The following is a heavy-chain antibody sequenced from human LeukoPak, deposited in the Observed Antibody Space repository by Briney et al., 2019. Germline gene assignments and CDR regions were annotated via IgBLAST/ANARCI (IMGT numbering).Heavy chain of an antibody. V-gene: IGHV4-59*11. J-gene: IGHJ5*01. D-gene: IGHD4-17*01. Sequence: SETLSLTCTVSGDSMSSPYWTWIRQPPGKGLEWIGYIYYSGSTNYNPSLKSRLTISVDTSKNQFSLKLSSVTAADTAVYYCARANGVPSRRFEFWGQGTLVTVSS. CDR3: ARANGVPSRRFEF. CDR1: GDSMSSPY. CDR2: IYYSGST.